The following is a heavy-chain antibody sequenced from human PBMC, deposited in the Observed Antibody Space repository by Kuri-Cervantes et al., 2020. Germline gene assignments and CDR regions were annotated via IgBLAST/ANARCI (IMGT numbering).Heavy chain of an antibody. D-gene: IGHD3-16*01. CDR1: GFTFSNYW. Sequence: GESLKISCAASGFTFSNYWMNWVRQAPGKGLEWVANIKYDGSQEFYVDSVKGRFTISRDNAKNSLFLQMNSLRAEDTAVYYCARDFYVDWFDPWGQGTLVTVSS. V-gene: IGHV3-7*01. CDR2: IKYDGSQE. J-gene: IGHJ5*02. CDR3: ARDFYVDWFDP.